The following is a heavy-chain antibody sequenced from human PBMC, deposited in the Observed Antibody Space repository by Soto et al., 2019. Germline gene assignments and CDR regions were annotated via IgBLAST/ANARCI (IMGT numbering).Heavy chain of an antibody. CDR2: IYYSGST. D-gene: IGHD6-13*01. V-gene: IGHV4-31*03. J-gene: IGHJ6*03. CDR1: GGSISSGGYY. CDR3: ARVSLGVSSSWSGTFDIYYYYMDV. Sequence: QVQLQESGPGLVKPSQTLSLTCTVSGGSISSGGYYWSWIRQHPGKGLEWIGYIYYSGSTYYNPSLKSRVTISVDTSKNQFSLKLSSVTAADTAVYYCARVSLGVSSSWSGTFDIYYYYMDVWGKGTTVTVSS.